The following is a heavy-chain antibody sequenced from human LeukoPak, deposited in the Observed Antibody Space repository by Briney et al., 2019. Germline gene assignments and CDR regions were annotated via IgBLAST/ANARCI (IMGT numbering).Heavy chain of an antibody. D-gene: IGHD3-22*01. CDR2: INDSGGST. CDR1: GFTFSSYA. Sequence: QPGGSLRLSCAASGFTFSSYAMSWVRQAPGKGLEWVSAINDSGGSTYYADSVKGRFTISRDNSKNTLYLQMNSLRGEDTAVYYCAKSNGYGLIDIWGQGTMVTVSS. V-gene: IGHV3-23*01. CDR3: AKSNGYGLIDI. J-gene: IGHJ3*02.